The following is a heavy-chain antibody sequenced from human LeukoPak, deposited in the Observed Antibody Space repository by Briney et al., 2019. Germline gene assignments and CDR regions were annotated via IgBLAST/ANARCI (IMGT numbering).Heavy chain of an antibody. V-gene: IGHV3-21*01. CDR2: ISSSSSYI. D-gene: IGHD6-19*01. J-gene: IGHJ4*02. Sequence: GGSLRLSCAASGFTFSSYSMNWVRQAPGKGLEWVSSISSSSSYIYYADSVKGRFTISRDNAKNSLYLQMNSLRAEDTAVYYCAKDLGSSGWYIDYWGQGTMVTVSS. CDR1: GFTFSSYS. CDR3: AKDLGSSGWYIDY.